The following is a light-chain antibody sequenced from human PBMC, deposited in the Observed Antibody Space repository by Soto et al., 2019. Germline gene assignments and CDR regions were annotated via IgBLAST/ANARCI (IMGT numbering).Light chain of an antibody. V-gene: IGKV3-11*01. CDR2: DAS. Sequence: DIVLTQSPATLSLSPGERATLSCRASQSVSSYLAWYQQKPGQAPRLLIYDASNRATGIPARFSGSGSGTDFTLTSSILEPEDFAVYYCQQRSNWPLTFGVGTKVEIK. CDR3: QQRSNWPLT. CDR1: QSVSSY. J-gene: IGKJ4*01.